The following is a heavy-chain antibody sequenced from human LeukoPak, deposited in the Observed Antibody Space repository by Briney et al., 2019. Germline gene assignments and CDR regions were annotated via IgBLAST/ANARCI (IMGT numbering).Heavy chain of an antibody. CDR3: ARGGSYSSWKLRFDP. D-gene: IGHD6-6*01. Sequence: ASEKVSCKASGYTFTSYDINWVRQATGEGLEWMGWMNPNSGNTGYAQKFQGRVTITRNTSISTAYMELSSLRSEDTAVYYCARGGSYSSWKLRFDPWGQGTLVTVSS. V-gene: IGHV1-8*03. CDR2: MNPNSGNT. CDR1: GYTFTSYD. J-gene: IGHJ5*02.